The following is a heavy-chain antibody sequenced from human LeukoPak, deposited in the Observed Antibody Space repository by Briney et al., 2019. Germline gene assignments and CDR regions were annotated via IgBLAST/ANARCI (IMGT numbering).Heavy chain of an antibody. D-gene: IGHD3-22*01. J-gene: IGHJ4*02. V-gene: IGHV3-74*01. CDR3: SRSAYYDGSGNYYDY. CDR1: GFTFSNYW. CDR2: ISDGGSTT. Sequence: GGSLGLSCAASGFTFSNYWMHWVRQAPGKGLVWVSRISDGGSTTTYADSVKGRFTISRDNAKNTLYLQMNGLRAEDTAVYYCSRSAYYDGSGNYYDYWGQGTLVTVSS.